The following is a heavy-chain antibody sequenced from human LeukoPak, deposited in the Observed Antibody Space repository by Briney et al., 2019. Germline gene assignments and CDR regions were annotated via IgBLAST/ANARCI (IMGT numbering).Heavy chain of an antibody. V-gene: IGHV4-31*03. D-gene: IGHD2-2*01. CDR3: ARRVGKYPAYYFDS. CDR2: IYYSGST. Sequence: SETLSLTCTVSGASITTGGHYWGWIRQPPGKGLEWIGYIYYSGSTNYNPSLKSRLAMSKDTSKNHFSLKVNSMTAADTAVYYCARRVGKYPAYYFDSWGQGTLVTVSS. CDR1: GASITTGGHY. J-gene: IGHJ4*02.